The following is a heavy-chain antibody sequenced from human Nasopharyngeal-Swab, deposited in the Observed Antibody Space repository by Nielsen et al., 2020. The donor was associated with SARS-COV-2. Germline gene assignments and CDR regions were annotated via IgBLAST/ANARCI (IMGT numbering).Heavy chain of an antibody. Sequence: SGTLSLTCAVYGGSFSGYYWSWIRQPPGKGLEWIGEINHSGSTNYNPSLKSRVTISVDTSKNQFSLKLSSVTAADTAVYYCARHTANTEDWGQGTLVTGSS. CDR3: ARHTANTED. CDR2: INHSGST. V-gene: IGHV4-34*01. CDR1: GGSFSGYY. D-gene: IGHD5-18*01. J-gene: IGHJ4*02.